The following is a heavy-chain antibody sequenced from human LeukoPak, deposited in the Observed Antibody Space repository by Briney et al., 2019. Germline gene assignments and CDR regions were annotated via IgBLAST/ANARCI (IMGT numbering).Heavy chain of an antibody. CDR3: ARESLKHIVVVPAVISGYMDV. D-gene: IGHD2-2*01. J-gene: IGHJ6*03. CDR1: GYTFTGYY. V-gene: IGHV1-2*02. Sequence: EASVKVSCKASGYTFTGYYMHWVRQTPGQGLEWMGWINPNSGGRNYAQKFQGRVTMTRDTSINTAYMELSRLRSDDTAVYYCARESLKHIVVVPAVISGYMDVWGKGTTVTVSS. CDR2: INPNSGGR.